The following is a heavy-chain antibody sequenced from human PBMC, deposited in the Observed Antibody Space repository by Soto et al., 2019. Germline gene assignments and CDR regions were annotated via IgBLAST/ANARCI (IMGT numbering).Heavy chain of an antibody. V-gene: IGHV5-10-1*01. D-gene: IGHD3-3*01. CDR3: ARSFPDFSPAYYYYGMDV. CDR2: IDPSDSYT. CDR1: GYSFTSYW. Sequence: GESLKISCKGSGYSFTSYWISWVRQMPGKGLEWMGRIDPSDSYTNYSPSFQGHVTISADKSISTAYLQWSSLKASDTAMYYCARSFPDFSPAYYYYGMDVWGQGTTVTVSS. J-gene: IGHJ6*02.